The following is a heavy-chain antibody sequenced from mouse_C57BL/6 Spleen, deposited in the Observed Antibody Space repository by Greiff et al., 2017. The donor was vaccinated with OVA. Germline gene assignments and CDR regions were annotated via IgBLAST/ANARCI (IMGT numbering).Heavy chain of an antibody. CDR2: IDPSDSET. CDR1: GYTFTSYW. J-gene: IGHJ4*01. CDR3: ARAPLFITTGAMDY. V-gene: IGHV1-52*01. D-gene: IGHD1-1*01. Sequence: QVQLQQSGAELVRPGSSVKLSCEASGYTFTSYWMHWVKQRPIQGLEWIGNIDPSDSETHYNQKFKDKATLTVDKSSSTAYMQLSSLTSEDSAVYYCARAPLFITTGAMDYWGQGTSVTVSS.